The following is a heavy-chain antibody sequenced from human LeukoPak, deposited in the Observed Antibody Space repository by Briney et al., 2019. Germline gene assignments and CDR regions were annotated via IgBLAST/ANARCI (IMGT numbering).Heavy chain of an antibody. CDR2: IYYSGST. Sequence: SETLSLTCTVSGGSISSYYWSWIRQPPGKGLEWIGYIYYSGSTNYNPSLKSRVTISVDTSKNQFSLKLSSVTAADTAVYYCARFAAAAGTVWFDPWGQGTLVTVSS. V-gene: IGHV4-59*08. J-gene: IGHJ5*02. D-gene: IGHD6-13*01. CDR3: ARFAAAAGTVWFDP. CDR1: GGSISSYY.